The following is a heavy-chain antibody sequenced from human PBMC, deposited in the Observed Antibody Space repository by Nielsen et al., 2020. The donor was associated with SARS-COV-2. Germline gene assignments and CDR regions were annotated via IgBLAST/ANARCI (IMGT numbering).Heavy chain of an antibody. CDR2: ISYDGSNK. Sequence: GESLKISCAASGFTFDDYAMHWVRQAPGKGLEWVAVISYDGSNKYYADSVKGRFTISRDNSKNTLYLQMNSLRAEDTAVYYCARDYYDSSGYSDYGMDVWGQGTTVTVSS. D-gene: IGHD3-22*01. CDR3: ARDYYDSSGYSDYGMDV. J-gene: IGHJ6*02. CDR1: GFTFDDYA. V-gene: IGHV3-30-3*01.